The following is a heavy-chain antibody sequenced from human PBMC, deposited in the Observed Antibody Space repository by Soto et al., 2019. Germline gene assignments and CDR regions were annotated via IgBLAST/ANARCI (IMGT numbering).Heavy chain of an antibody. Sequence: HPGGSLRLSCAASGFTFSSYGMHWVRQAPGKGLEWVAVISYDGSNKYYADSVKGRFTISRDNSKSTLYLQMNSLRAEDTAVYYCAKDRDSSGWFQKETYYYYGMDVWGQGTTVTVSS. D-gene: IGHD6-19*01. CDR3: AKDRDSSGWFQKETYYYYGMDV. V-gene: IGHV3-30*18. CDR1: GFTFSSYG. J-gene: IGHJ6*02. CDR2: ISYDGSNK.